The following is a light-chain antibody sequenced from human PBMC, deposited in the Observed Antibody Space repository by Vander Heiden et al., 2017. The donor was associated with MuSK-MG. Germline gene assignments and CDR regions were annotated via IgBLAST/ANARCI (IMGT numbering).Light chain of an antibody. V-gene: IGKV3-20*01. J-gene: IGKJ4*01. CDR1: RSVSSNS. CDR3: QQYGTSPLT. Sequence: ENVLTQSQGTLSLSPGERATLSCRGSRSVSSNSLAWYQQKPGQAPRLLIYDASKRATVIPDRFSGSGSGTDFTLTISRLEPEDFAVYHCQQYGTSPLTFGGGTKVEIK. CDR2: DAS.